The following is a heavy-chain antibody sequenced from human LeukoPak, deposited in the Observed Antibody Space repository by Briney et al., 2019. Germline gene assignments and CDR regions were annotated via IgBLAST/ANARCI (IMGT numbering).Heavy chain of an antibody. Sequence: KPSETLSLTCTVSGYSISSGYYWGWIRQPPGKGLEWIGSIYHSGSTYYNPSLKSRVTISVDTSKNQLSLKLSSVTAADTAVYYCASALWFGSYYFDYWGQGTLVTVSS. CDR1: GYSISSGYY. CDR3: ASALWFGSYYFDY. V-gene: IGHV4-38-2*02. CDR2: IYHSGST. J-gene: IGHJ4*02. D-gene: IGHD3-10*01.